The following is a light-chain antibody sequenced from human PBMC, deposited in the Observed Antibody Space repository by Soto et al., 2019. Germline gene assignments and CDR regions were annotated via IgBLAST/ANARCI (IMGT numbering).Light chain of an antibody. CDR3: PLYGSSPYT. CDR2: GAS. V-gene: IGKV3-20*01. Sequence: EIVLTQSPGTLSLSPGERATLSCRASQSVSSSYLAWYKQKPGQAPGLLIYGASSRATGIPARFSGSGSGTDFTLTISRLEPEDFAVYYCPLYGSSPYTFGQGTKLEI. CDR1: QSVSSSY. J-gene: IGKJ2*01.